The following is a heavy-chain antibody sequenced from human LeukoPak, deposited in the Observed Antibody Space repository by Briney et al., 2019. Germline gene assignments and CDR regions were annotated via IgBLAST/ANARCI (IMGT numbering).Heavy chain of an antibody. D-gene: IGHD3-10*01. CDR2: ISNDGSKN. CDR1: GFTFRSDA. J-gene: IGHJ4*02. Sequence: GRSLRLSCVASGFTFRSDAMHWVRQAPGKGLEWVAVISNDGSKNHHADSVKGRFTISRDNSKNTLYLQMNSLRAEDTAVYYCAKDRSGSFSFDYWGQGTLVTVSS. CDR3: AKDRSGSFSFDY. V-gene: IGHV3-30-3*01.